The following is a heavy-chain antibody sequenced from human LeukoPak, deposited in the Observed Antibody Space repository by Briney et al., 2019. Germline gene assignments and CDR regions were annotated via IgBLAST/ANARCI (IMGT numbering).Heavy chain of an antibody. CDR1: GFTLSSYW. Sequence: GGSLRLSCAASGFTLSSYWMHWVRQASGKGLVWVSCINSDGRSTSYADSVKGRFTISRDNAKNTLYLQMNSLRDEDTAVYYCAKDRGEWELLHYFDYWGQGTLVTVSS. D-gene: IGHD1-26*01. V-gene: IGHV3-74*01. J-gene: IGHJ4*02. CDR2: INSDGRST. CDR3: AKDRGEWELLHYFDY.